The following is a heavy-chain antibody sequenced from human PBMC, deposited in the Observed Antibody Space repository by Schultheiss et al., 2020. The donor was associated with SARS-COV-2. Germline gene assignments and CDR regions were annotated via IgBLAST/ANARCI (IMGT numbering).Heavy chain of an antibody. J-gene: IGHJ6*02. D-gene: IGHD3-10*01. CDR1: GGSISSYY. CDR3: ARDWSPYGSGSYYYYYYGMDV. CDR2: IYYSGST. Sequence: SETLSLTCTVSGGSISSYYWSWIRQPPGKGLEWIGYIYYSGSTNYNPSLKSRVTISVDTSKNQFSLKLSSVTAADTAVYYCARDWSPYGSGSYYYYYYGMDVWGQGTTVTVSS. V-gene: IGHV4-59*01.